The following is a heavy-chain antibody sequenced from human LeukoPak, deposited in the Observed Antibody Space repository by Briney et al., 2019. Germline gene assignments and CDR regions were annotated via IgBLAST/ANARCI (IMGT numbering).Heavy chain of an antibody. D-gene: IGHD5-24*01. CDR1: GYTFTGYY. Sequence: ASVNVSCTASGYTFTGYYMHWVRQAPGQGLEWMGWINPNSGGTNYAQKFQGWVTMTRDTSISTAYMELSRLRSDDTAVYYCAREMATISNWFDPWGQGTLVTVSS. V-gene: IGHV1-2*04. J-gene: IGHJ5*02. CDR2: INPNSGGT. CDR3: AREMATISNWFDP.